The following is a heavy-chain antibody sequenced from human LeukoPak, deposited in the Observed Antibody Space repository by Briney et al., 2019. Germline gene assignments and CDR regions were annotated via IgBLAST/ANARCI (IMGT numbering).Heavy chain of an antibody. D-gene: IGHD5-12*01. CDR2: ILGTESVR. CDR3: VKGWLLDS. CDR1: GVSLSTTV. Sequence: GRSLRLSCAAPGVSLSTTVINSVRQAPGKGLEWVSYILGTESVRNYADSVRGRFTISIDHAKNSVFLHMSSLKAEDTAVYYCVKGWLLDSWGQGTLVTVSS. V-gene: IGHV3-48*03. J-gene: IGHJ4*02.